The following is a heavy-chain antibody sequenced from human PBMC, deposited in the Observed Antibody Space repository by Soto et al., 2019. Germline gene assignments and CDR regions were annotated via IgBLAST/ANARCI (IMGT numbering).Heavy chain of an antibody. V-gene: IGHV4-31*03. D-gene: IGHD6-13*01. CDR3: ARGGIAAAAPPDY. CDR2: IYYSGST. CDR1: GGSISSGGYY. J-gene: IGHJ4*02. Sequence: QVQLQESGPGLVKPSQTLSLTCTVSGGSISSGGYYWSWIRQHPGKGLEWIGYIYYSGSTYYNPSLKGRVTISVDTSKNQFSLKLSFVTAADTAVYYCARGGIAAAAPPDYWGQGTLVTVSS.